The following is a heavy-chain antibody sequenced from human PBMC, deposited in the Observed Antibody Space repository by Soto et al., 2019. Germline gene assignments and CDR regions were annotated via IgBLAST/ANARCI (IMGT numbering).Heavy chain of an antibody. CDR2: IYHSGST. D-gene: IGHD6-19*01. V-gene: IGHV4-4*02. CDR3: ATVQGYSSGWGEYYYYGMDV. J-gene: IGHJ6*02. Sequence: PSETLSLTCADSGGSISSSNWWSWVRQPPGKGLEWIGEIYHSGSTNYNPSLKSRVTISVDKSKNQFSLKLSSVTAADTAVYYCATVQGYSSGWGEYYYYGMDVWGQGTTVTVSS. CDR1: GGSISSSNW.